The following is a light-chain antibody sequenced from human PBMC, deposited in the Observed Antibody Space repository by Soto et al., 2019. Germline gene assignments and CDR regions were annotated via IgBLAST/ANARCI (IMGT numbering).Light chain of an antibody. CDR2: GAS. CDR1: QSVSSSY. CDR3: QQRSNWPIT. J-gene: IGKJ5*01. Sequence: EIVLTHSPGTLSLSPCERATLSFRASQSVSSSYLAWYQQRPGQAPRLVIYGASSRATGIPDRFSGSGSGTDFTLTISSLEPEDFAVYYCQQRSNWPITFGQGTRLEIK. V-gene: IGKV3D-20*02.